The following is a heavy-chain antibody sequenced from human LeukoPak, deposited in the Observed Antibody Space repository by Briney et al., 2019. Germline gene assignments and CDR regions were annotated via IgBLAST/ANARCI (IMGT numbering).Heavy chain of an antibody. Sequence: GRSLRLSCAASGFTFSSYGMHWVRQAPGKGLEWVAVIWFDGNNKYYADSVKGRFTISRDNSKNTIYLQMNSLRAEDTAVYYCARANPAEVTTVTTSSIDYWGQGTLVTVSS. D-gene: IGHD4-17*01. CDR2: IWFDGNNK. CDR3: ARANPAEVTTVTTSSIDY. CDR1: GFTFSSYG. V-gene: IGHV3-33*01. J-gene: IGHJ4*02.